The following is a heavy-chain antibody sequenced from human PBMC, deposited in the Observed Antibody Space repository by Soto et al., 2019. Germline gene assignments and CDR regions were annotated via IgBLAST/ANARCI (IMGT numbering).Heavy chain of an antibody. J-gene: IGHJ1*01. CDR1: GGSISSGGYY. V-gene: IGHV4-61*08. D-gene: IGHD3-22*01. CDR3: AREIAYDSSGYYGGRYFQH. CDR2: IYYSGST. Sequence: SETLSLTCTVSGGSISSGGYYWSWIRQHPGKGLEWIGYIYYSGSTNYNPSLKSRVTISVDTSKNQFSLKLSSVTAADTAVYYCAREIAYDSSGYYGGRYFQHWGQGTLVTVSS.